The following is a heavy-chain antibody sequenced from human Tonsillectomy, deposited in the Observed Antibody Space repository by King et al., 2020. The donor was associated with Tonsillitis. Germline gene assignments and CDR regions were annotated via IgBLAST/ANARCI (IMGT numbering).Heavy chain of an antibody. J-gene: IGHJ4*02. CDR2: ISLYGSNE. Sequence: VQLVESGGGVVQPGRSLRISCAASGFTFSSHGMHWVRQAPGKGLEWVAGISLYGSNEIYVDSGKGRLTISRDNSKNTLFLQMNSLRAEDTAVYYCVKDMGDVAVAGDFDYWGQGTLVTVPS. CDR1: GFTFSSHG. CDR3: VKDMGDVAVAGDFDY. D-gene: IGHD6-19*01. V-gene: IGHV3-30*18.